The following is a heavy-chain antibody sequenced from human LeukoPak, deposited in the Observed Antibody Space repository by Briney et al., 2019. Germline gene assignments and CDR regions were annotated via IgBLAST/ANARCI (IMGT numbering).Heavy chain of an antibody. V-gene: IGHV6-1*01. CDR2: TYYRSKWYN. D-gene: IGHD5/OR15-5a*01. J-gene: IGHJ4*02. CDR3: ARMSYPFTPKAYFDY. CDR1: GDSDSSNSAT. Sequence: SQTLSLTCAISGDSDSSNSATWNWIRQSPSRGLEWLGRTYYRSKWYNDYAVSVRSRITINSDTSKNQFSLQLNSVTPEDTAVYYCARMSYPFTPKAYFDYWGQGTLVTVSS.